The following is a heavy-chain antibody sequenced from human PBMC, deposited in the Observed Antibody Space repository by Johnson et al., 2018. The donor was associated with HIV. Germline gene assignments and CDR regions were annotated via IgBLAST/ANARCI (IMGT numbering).Heavy chain of an antibody. J-gene: IGHJ3*02. CDR1: GFTVSSNY. Sequence: VQLVESGGGLVQPGGSLRLSCAASGFTVSSNYMSWVRQAPGKGLEWVSVIYSGGSTYYADSVKGRFTISRDNSKHTLYLQMNSLRAEDTALYYCAKDRSTGWYPAFDIWGQGTMVTVSS. CDR3: AKDRSTGWYPAFDI. V-gene: IGHV3-66*01. D-gene: IGHD6-19*01. CDR2: IYSGGST.